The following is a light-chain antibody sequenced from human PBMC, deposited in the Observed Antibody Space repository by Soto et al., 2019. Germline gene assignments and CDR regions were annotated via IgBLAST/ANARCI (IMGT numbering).Light chain of an antibody. Sequence: IQMTQSPPSHSASVGDRVVLTCRSGQNISTYLNWYLQRPGTVPKRLIYGASNLHRGVSARFSGSGYGTEFTLSITDLQPEDFATYYCQQGYSTPWTFGQGTTVEIK. CDR3: QQGYSTPWT. J-gene: IGKJ1*01. CDR1: QNISTY. CDR2: GAS. V-gene: IGKV1-39*01.